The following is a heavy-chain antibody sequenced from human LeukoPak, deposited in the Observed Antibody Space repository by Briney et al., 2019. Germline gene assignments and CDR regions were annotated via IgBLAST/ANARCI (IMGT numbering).Heavy chain of an antibody. CDR3: ARPGMTLGDWYFDL. Sequence: SETLSLTCTVSGGSISSYYWSWIRQPPGKGLEWIGYIYYSGSTNYNPSLKSRVTISVDTSKNQFSLKLSSVTAADTAVYYCARPGMTLGDWYFDLWGRGTLVTVSS. CDR1: GGSISSYY. J-gene: IGHJ2*01. CDR2: IYYSGST. V-gene: IGHV4-59*08. D-gene: IGHD2-21*02.